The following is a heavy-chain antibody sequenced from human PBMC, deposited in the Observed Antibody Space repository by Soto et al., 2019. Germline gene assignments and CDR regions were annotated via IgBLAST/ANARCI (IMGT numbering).Heavy chain of an antibody. V-gene: IGHV1-69*12. CDR3: ARVFVPAAIGRADYYYGMDV. J-gene: IGHJ6*02. CDR1: GGTFSSYA. D-gene: IGHD2-2*01. Sequence: QVQLVESGAEVKKPGSSVKVSCKASGGTFSSYAISWVRQAPGQGLEWMGGIIPIFGTANYAQKFQGRVTITADESTSTAYMELSSLGSEDTAVYYCARVFVPAAIGRADYYYGMDVWGQGTTVTVSS. CDR2: IIPIFGTA.